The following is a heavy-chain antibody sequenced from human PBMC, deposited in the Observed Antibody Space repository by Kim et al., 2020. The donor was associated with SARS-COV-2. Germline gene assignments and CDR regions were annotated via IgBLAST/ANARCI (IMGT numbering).Heavy chain of an antibody. CDR2: SA. J-gene: IGHJ4*02. V-gene: IGHV4-31*02. CDR3: ARDETGHFDS. D-gene: IGHD3-9*01. Sequence: SATDNSTRQSRVPISVDTSKNQFSLPLSYVTAADTAVYYCARDETGHFDSWGQGTLVTVSS.